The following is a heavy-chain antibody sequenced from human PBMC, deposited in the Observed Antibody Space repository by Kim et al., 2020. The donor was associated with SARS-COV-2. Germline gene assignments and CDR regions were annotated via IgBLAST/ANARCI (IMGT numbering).Heavy chain of an antibody. CDR2: TYYRSKWYY. J-gene: IGHJ5*02. CDR3: ARGAVSGSYKA. D-gene: IGHD3-10*01. Sequence: SQTLSLTCAISGDTVSSNSASWIWIRQSPSRCLEWLGRTYYRSKWYYDHAVSVKSRITISPDTSKNQFSLQLSSVTPEDTAVYYCARGAVSGSYKAWGQGILVTVSS. V-gene: IGHV6-1*01. CDR1: GDTVSSNSAS.